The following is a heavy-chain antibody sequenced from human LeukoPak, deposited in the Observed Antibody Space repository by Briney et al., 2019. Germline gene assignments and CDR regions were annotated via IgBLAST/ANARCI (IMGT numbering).Heavy chain of an antibody. CDR2: IYYSGST. CDR3: ARSAMVVVGGPRSRGAFDI. D-gene: IGHD5-18*01. J-gene: IGHJ3*02. V-gene: IGHV4-31*03. CDR1: GGSISSGGYY. Sequence: SETLSLTCTVSGGSISSGGYYWSWIRQHPGKGLEWIGYIYYSGSTYYNPSLKSRVTISVDTSKNQFSLKLSSVTAADTAVYYCARSAMVVVGGPRSRGAFDIWGQGTMVTVSS.